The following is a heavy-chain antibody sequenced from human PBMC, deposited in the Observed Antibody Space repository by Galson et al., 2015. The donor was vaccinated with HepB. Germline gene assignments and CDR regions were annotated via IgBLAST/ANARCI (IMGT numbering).Heavy chain of an antibody. V-gene: IGHV1-18*01. Sequence: SVKVSCKVSGYIFSSFGISWVRQAPGQGLEWMGWISVYNGNTNYAQKLQGRVVMTTDTSTNTVYMELRSLRFHDTAVYYCARARYSSSPPDYWGQGTLVTVSS. CDR1: GYIFSSFG. D-gene: IGHD6-6*01. CDR2: ISVYNGNT. CDR3: ARARYSSSPPDY. J-gene: IGHJ4*02.